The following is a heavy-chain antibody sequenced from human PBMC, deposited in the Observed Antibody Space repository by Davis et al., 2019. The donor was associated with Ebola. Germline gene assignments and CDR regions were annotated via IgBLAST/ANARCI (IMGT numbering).Heavy chain of an antibody. J-gene: IGHJ4*02. Sequence: KVSCKGSGYRFTSYWIGWVRQMPGKGLEWMGIIYPGDSDTRYSPSFQGQVNISVDKSIGTAYLQWSSLKASDTAMYYCARRLGTTSGYNFWSAYPYYFDYWGQGTLVTVSS. CDR2: IYPGDSDT. D-gene: IGHD3-3*01. V-gene: IGHV5-51*01. CDR3: ARRLGTTSGYNFWSAYPYYFDY. CDR1: GYRFTSYW.